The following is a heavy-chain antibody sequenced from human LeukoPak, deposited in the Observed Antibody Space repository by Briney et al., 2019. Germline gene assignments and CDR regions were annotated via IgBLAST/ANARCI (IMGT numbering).Heavy chain of an antibody. Sequence: GGSLRLSCAASGFTFSSMSWVRQAPGKGLEWVSSISSSSSYIYYADSVKGRFTISRDNAKDSLYLQMNSLRAEDTAVYYCARDPDVDTAMFDYWGQGTLVTVSS. D-gene: IGHD5-18*01. V-gene: IGHV3-21*01. CDR3: ARDPDVDTAMFDY. CDR2: ISSSSSYI. CDR1: GFTFSS. J-gene: IGHJ4*02.